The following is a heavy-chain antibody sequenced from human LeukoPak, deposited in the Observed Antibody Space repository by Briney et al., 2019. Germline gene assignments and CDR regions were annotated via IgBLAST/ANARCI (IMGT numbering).Heavy chain of an antibody. CDR3: AKDRTLWLFKDY. Sequence: GGSLRLSCIASGFTFSSYAMSWVRQAPGKGLEWVSAISGSGGSTYYADSVKGRFTISRDNSKNTLYLQMNSLRAEDTAVYYCAKDRTLWLFKDYWGQGTLVTVSS. V-gene: IGHV3-23*01. J-gene: IGHJ4*02. CDR2: ISGSGGST. D-gene: IGHD3-16*01. CDR1: GFTFSSYA.